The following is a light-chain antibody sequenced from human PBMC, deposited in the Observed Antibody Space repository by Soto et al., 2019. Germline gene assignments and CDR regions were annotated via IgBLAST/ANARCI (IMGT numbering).Light chain of an antibody. CDR2: GNS. Sequence: QSVLTQPPSVSGAPGQRVTISCTGSSSNIGAGYDVHWYQQLPGTAPKLLIYGNSNRPSGVPDRFSGSKSGTSASLAITGLQAEDDADYYCQSYDSSLSALFGGGTKLTFL. CDR3: QSYDSSLSAL. J-gene: IGLJ3*02. V-gene: IGLV1-40*01. CDR1: SSNIGAGYD.